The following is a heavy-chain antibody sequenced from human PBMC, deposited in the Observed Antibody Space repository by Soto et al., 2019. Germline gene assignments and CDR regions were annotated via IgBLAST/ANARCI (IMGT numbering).Heavy chain of an antibody. D-gene: IGHD2-15*01. Sequence: SSETLSLTCAVYGGSFSGYYWSWIRQPPGKGLEWIGEINHSGSTNYNPSLKSRVTISVDTSKNQFSLKLSSVTAADTAVYYCARPAYCSGGSCYSADYWGQGTLVTVSS. J-gene: IGHJ4*02. CDR1: GGSFSGYY. V-gene: IGHV4-34*01. CDR2: INHSGST. CDR3: ARPAYCSGGSCYSADY.